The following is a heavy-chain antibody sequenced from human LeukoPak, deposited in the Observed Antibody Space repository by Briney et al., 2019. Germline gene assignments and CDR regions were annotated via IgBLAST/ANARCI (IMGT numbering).Heavy chain of an antibody. CDR2: IYYSGST. J-gene: IGHJ4*02. Sequence: SETLSLTCTVSGGSISSYYWSWIRQPPGKGLEWIGYIYYSGSTNYNPSLKSRVTISADTSKNQFSLKLSSVTAADTAVYYCARHVGSSWPFDYWGQETLVTVSS. V-gene: IGHV4-59*08. D-gene: IGHD6-13*01. CDR1: GGSISSYY. CDR3: ARHVGSSWPFDY.